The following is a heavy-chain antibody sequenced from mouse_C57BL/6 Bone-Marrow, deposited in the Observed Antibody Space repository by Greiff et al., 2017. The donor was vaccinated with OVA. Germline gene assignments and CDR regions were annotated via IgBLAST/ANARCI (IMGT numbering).Heavy chain of an antibody. CDR3: ARGDYDPFDY. CDR1: GYAFSSSW. D-gene: IGHD2-4*01. CDR2: IYPGDGDT. V-gene: IGHV1-82*01. Sequence: QVQLQQSGPELVKPGASVKISCKASGYAFSSSWMNWVKQRPGKGLEWIGRIYPGDGDTNYNGKFKGKATLTADKSSSTAYMQLSSLTSEDSAVYFCARGDYDPFDYWGQGTTLTVSS. J-gene: IGHJ2*01.